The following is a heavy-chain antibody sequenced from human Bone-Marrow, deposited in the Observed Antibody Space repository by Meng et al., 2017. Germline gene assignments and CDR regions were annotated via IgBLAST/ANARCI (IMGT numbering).Heavy chain of an antibody. J-gene: IGHJ5*02. Sequence: QLQLQESCPGLVKPSETLSLTCTGSGGSISSSSYYWGWRRQPPGKGLGWIGSIYYSGSTYYNPSLKSRVTISVDTSKNQFSLKLSSVTAADTAVYYCARQGFLEWLLYRGNWFDPWGQGTLVTVSS. CDR3: ARQGFLEWLLYRGNWFDP. V-gene: IGHV4-39*01. CDR1: GGSISSSSYY. D-gene: IGHD3-3*01. CDR2: IYYSGST.